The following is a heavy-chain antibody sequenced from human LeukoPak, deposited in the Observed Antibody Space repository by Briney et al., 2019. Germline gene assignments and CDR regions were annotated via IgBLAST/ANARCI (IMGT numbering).Heavy chain of an antibody. J-gene: IGHJ4*02. Sequence: PSQTLSLTCTVSGGSISSGSYYWSWIRQPAGKGLEWIGRIYTSGSTNYNPSLKSRVTISVDTSKNQFSLKLTSVTAADTAVYYRARGYFSVYFDYWGQGTLVTVSS. V-gene: IGHV4-61*02. CDR1: GGSISSGSYY. D-gene: IGHD1-14*01. CDR2: IYTSGST. CDR3: ARGYFSVYFDY.